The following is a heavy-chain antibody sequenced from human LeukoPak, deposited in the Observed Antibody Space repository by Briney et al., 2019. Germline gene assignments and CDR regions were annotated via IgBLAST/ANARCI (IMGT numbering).Heavy chain of an antibody. CDR3: VRDHYYSFDY. CDR1: GFTFSSYS. Sequence: GGSLRLSCAASGFTFSSYSMNWVRQAPGKGLEWISYISSSSSAIYYADSVKGRSTISRDNTKNSLYLQMNSLRDEDTAVYYCVRDHYYSFDYWGQGTLVTVSS. J-gene: IGHJ4*02. V-gene: IGHV3-48*02. D-gene: IGHD2/OR15-2a*01. CDR2: ISSSSSAI.